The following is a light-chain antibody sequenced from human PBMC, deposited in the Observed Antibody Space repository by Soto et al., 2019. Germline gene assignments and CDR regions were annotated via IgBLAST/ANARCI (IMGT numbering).Light chain of an antibody. CDR2: AAS. Sequence: DIQMTQSPSSLSASIGDRVTITCRASQSIGTSLSWHQQKSGRAPKLLIHAASTLQSGVPSRFSGSGSGTDFTLAISSLQPEDVAVYYCQQSYSTLYTFGQGTNLELK. CDR3: QQSYSTLYT. J-gene: IGKJ2*01. CDR1: QSIGTS. V-gene: IGKV1-39*01.